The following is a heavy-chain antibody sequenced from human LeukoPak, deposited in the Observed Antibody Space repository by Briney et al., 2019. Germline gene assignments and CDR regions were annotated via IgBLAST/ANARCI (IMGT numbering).Heavy chain of an antibody. CDR1: GGTFSSYA. D-gene: IGHD2-2*02. CDR3: AREGRYCSSTSCYRGFDY. V-gene: IGHV1-69*13. Sequence: SVKLSCNASGGTFSSYAISWVRQAPGQGLEWMGGFIPIFGTANYAQKFQGRVTITADESTSTAYMELSSLRSEDTAVYYCAREGRYCSSTSCYRGFDYWGQGTLVTVSS. CDR2: FIPIFGTA. J-gene: IGHJ4*02.